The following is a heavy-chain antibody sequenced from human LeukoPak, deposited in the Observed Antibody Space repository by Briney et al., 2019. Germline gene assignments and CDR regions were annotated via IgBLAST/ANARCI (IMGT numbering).Heavy chain of an antibody. CDR3: AKEYTPSSPLGELDS. V-gene: IGHV3-30*02. D-gene: IGHD6-6*01. CDR2: IRHDEANS. J-gene: IGHJ4*02. Sequence: PGGSLRLSSAVSGFNLNSYAMHWVRQAPGKGLEWVAVIRHDEANSFYADSVQGRFTISRDTSKKLLYLQMNSLRVEDTAVYYCAKEYTPSSPLGELDSWGQGTLGTVSS. CDR1: GFNLNSYA.